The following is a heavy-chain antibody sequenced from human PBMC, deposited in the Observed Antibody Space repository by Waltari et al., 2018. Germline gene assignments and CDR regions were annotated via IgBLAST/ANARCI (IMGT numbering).Heavy chain of an antibody. CDR3: ARDHASIAARPRWFDP. CDR2: INPNSGGT. Sequence: QVQLVQSGAEVKKPGASVKVSCKASGYTFTGYYMHWVRQAPGQGLEWMGWINPNSGGTNYAQKFQGRVTMTRDTSISTAYMELSRLRSDDTAVYYCARDHASIAARPRWFDPWGQGTLVTVSS. CDR1: GYTFTGYY. D-gene: IGHD6-6*01. V-gene: IGHV1-2*02. J-gene: IGHJ5*02.